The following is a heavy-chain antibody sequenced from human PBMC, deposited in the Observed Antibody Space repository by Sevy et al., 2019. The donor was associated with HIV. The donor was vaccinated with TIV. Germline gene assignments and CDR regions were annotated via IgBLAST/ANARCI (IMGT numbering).Heavy chain of an antibody. J-gene: IGHJ4*02. V-gene: IGHV3-74*01. CDR1: GFTFGSYW. CDR3: VAAKTWDDY. CDR2: VNSDGSST. D-gene: IGHD1-26*01. Sequence: GGSLRLSCSASGFTFGSYWMHWVRQAPGKGLVWISGVNSDGSSTNYADSVKGRFTMSRDSAKNTLYLQMNSLRAEDTAVYFCVAAKTWDDYWGQGTLVTVSS.